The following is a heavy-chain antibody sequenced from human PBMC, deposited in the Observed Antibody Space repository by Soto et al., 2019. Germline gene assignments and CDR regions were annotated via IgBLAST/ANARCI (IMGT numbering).Heavy chain of an antibody. V-gene: IGHV4-38-2*01. CDR1: GYSISSGYY. D-gene: IGHD1-7*01. CDR2: IYHSGST. Sequence: PSETLSLTCAVSGYSISSGYYWGWIRQPPGKGLEWIGSIYHSGSTYYNPSLKSRVTISVDTSKNQFSLKLSSVTAADTAVYYCARALGITGTTGIWGYWGQGTLVTVAS. CDR3: ARALGITGTTGIWGY. J-gene: IGHJ4*02.